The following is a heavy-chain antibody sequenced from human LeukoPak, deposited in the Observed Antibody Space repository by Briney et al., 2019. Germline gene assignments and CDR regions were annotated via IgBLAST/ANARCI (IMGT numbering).Heavy chain of an antibody. CDR2: IYSGGRT. Sequence: GGSLRLSCAASGFTVSSNYMSWVRQAPGKGLEWVSVIYSGGRTYYADSVKGRFTISRDNSKNTLYLQMNSLRAEDTAVYYCTRESNSGYYLSYWGQGTLVTVSS. J-gene: IGHJ4*02. CDR1: GFTVSSNY. D-gene: IGHD3-22*01. CDR3: TRESNSGYYLSY. V-gene: IGHV3-66*01.